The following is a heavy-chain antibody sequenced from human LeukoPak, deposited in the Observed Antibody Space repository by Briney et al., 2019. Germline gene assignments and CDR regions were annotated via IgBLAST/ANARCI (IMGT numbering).Heavy chain of an antibody. CDR3: AKPLGAAAGRLDY. CDR1: GFTFSSYG. D-gene: IGHD6-13*01. CDR2: ISGSGGST. V-gene: IGHV3-23*01. J-gene: IGHJ4*02. Sequence: GGTLRLSCAASGFTFSSYGMSWVRQAPGKGLEWVSAISGSGGSTYYADSVKGRFTISRDNSKNTLYLQMNSLRAEDTAVYYCAKPLGAAAGRLDYWGQGTLVTVSS.